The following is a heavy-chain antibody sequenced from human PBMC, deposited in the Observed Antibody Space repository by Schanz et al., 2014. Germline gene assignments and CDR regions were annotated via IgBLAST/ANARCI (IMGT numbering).Heavy chain of an antibody. D-gene: IGHD2-2*01. J-gene: IGHJ6*03. V-gene: IGHV3-23*04. CDR2: ISGSGGST. CDR3: ARVKYCTITRCYRTETEGIYYMDV. CDR1: GFAFSSYG. Sequence: EVQLVESGGGVVQPGRSLRLSCLASGFAFSSYGMNWLRQAPGKGLEWVSAISGSGGSTYYADSVKGRFTISRDNSKNTLYLQMKSLRAEDTAVYYCARVKYCTITRCYRTETEGIYYMDVWGKGTTVTVSS.